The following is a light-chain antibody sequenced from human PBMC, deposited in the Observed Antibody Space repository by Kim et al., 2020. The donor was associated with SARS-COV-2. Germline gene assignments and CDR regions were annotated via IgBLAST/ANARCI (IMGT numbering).Light chain of an antibody. J-gene: IGKJ1*01. V-gene: IGKV1-39*01. CDR3: QQSFIYPRT. CDR2: AAS. Sequence: ASVGDRVTITCRASQSITTYLNWHQQIPGRAPSLLIYAASTLQSGVPSRFSGSGSGTDFALTISSLQPEDFATYYCQQSFIYPRTFGQGTKVDIK. CDR1: QSITTY.